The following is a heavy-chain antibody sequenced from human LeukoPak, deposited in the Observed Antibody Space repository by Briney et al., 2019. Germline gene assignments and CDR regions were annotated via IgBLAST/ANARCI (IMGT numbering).Heavy chain of an antibody. D-gene: IGHD6-13*01. CDR3: AREGEYSSSWSPYFYYGMDV. Sequence: ASVKVSCKASGYTFTSYGISWVRQAPRQGLEWMGWISAYNGNTNYAQKLQGRVTMTTDTSTSTAYMELRSLRSDDTAVYYCAREGEYSSSWSPYFYYGMDVWGQGTTVTVSS. CDR1: GYTFTSYG. J-gene: IGHJ6*02. V-gene: IGHV1-18*01. CDR2: ISAYNGNT.